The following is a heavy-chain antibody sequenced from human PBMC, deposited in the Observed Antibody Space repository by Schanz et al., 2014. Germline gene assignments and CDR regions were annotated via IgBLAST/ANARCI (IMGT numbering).Heavy chain of an antibody. V-gene: IGHV3-72*01. CDR1: GFTFSDHY. J-gene: IGHJ6*02. Sequence: EVQLVESGGGLVQPGGSLRLSCAASGFTFSDHYMEWVRQAPGKGLEWVGRSKNKAARYTTEYAASVRGRFTISRDDSKNSLYLQMTSLKTEETAVYYCAKVWKDHRIAGRPGWSDGMDVWGQGTTVTVSS. CDR2: SKNKAARYTT. D-gene: IGHD6-6*01. CDR3: AKVWKDHRIAGRPGWSDGMDV.